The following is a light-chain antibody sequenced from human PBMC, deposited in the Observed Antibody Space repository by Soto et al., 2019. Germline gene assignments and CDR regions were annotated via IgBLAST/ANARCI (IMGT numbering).Light chain of an antibody. J-gene: IGLJ3*02. CDR3: TSYTTSSTHWV. Sequence: QSALTQPDSVSGSPGQSITISCTGTSSDVGGYNYVSWYQQHPGKAPKLMIYEVSNRPSGVSNRFSGSKSGNTASLTISGLQAEDEADYYCTSYTTSSTHWVFGGGTQLTVL. CDR1: SSDVGGYNY. CDR2: EVS. V-gene: IGLV2-14*01.